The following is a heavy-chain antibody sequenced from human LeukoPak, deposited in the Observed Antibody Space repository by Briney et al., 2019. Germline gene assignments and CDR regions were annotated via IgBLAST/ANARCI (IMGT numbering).Heavy chain of an antibody. D-gene: IGHD4-17*01. Sequence: SSVKVSCKASGCTFSSYAISWVRQAPGQGLEWMGGIIPIFGTANYAQKFQGRVTITADESTSTAYMELSSLRSEDTAVYYCARDTRSYYYYYGMDVWGQGTTVTVSS. CDR3: ARDTRSYYYYYGMDV. V-gene: IGHV1-69*01. J-gene: IGHJ6*02. CDR2: IIPIFGTA. CDR1: GCTFSSYA.